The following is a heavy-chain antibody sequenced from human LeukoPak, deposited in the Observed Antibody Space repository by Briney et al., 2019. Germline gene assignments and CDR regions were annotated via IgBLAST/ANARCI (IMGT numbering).Heavy chain of an antibody. CDR2: IYGGGNI. CDR1: GFTVSSNY. Sequence: AGGSLRLSCAASGFTVSSNYMNWVRQAPGKGLEWVSVIYGGGNIYYADSVKGRFTISRDNSKNTLYLQMNSLRAEDTAVYYCARGASYNYPYYFDYWGQGTLVTVSS. D-gene: IGHD5-24*01. J-gene: IGHJ4*02. CDR3: ARGASYNYPYYFDY. V-gene: IGHV3-53*01.